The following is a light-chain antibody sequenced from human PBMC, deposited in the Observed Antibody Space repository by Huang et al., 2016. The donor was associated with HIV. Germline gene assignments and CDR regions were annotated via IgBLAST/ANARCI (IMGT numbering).Light chain of an antibody. CDR2: EVT. V-gene: IGKV2D-29*02. CDR3: MQSIQLAT. Sequence: DIVMTQTPLSLSVSPGQPASISCKSSQSLLHSDGKNYLHWYLQKAGQSPQLLISEVTSRFSGGPDKFTGTGSGTDFTLKISRVEAEDVGVYYCMQSIQLATVGQGTKVEIK. J-gene: IGKJ1*01. CDR1: QSLLHSDGKNY.